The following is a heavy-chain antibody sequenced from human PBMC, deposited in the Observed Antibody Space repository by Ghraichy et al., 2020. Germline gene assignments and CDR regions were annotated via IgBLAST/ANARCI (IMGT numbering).Heavy chain of an antibody. D-gene: IGHD2-15*01. J-gene: IGHJ3*02. CDR3: ARDPLLGYCSGGSCYEGAFDI. Sequence: SETLSLTCTVSGGSISSYYWSWIRQPPGKGLEWIGYIYYSGGTNYNPSLKSRVTISVDTSKNQFSLKLSSVTAADTAVYYCARDPLLGYCSGGSCYEGAFDIWGQGTMVTVSS. CDR2: IYYSGGT. CDR1: GGSISSYY. V-gene: IGHV4-59*01.